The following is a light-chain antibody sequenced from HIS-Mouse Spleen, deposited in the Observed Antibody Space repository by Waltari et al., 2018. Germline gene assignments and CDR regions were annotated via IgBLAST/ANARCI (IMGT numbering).Light chain of an antibody. CDR3: QVWDSSSDRV. CDR2: DDS. CDR1: HIRSKE. Sequence: SYVLTQPPPVSAAPGQTAGITCEANHIRSKEVHWYQQKPGQAPVLVVYDDSDRPSGIPERFSGSNSGNTATLTISRVEAGDEADYYCQVWDSSSDRVFGTGTKVTVL. J-gene: IGLJ1*01. V-gene: IGLV3-21*02.